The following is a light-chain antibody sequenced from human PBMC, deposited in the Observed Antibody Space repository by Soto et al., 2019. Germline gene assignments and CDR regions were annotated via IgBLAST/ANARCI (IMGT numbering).Light chain of an antibody. CDR3: QHLSA. Sequence: EIVLTQSPGTLSLSPGERASLSCRASQSLSSSHLIWYQQKPGQAPRLLIYDASSRATGIPDRFSGGGSGTDFTLTIIRLEPEDFAVYYCQHLSAFGQGTKVEIK. CDR2: DAS. V-gene: IGKV3-20*01. J-gene: IGKJ1*01. CDR1: QSLSSSH.